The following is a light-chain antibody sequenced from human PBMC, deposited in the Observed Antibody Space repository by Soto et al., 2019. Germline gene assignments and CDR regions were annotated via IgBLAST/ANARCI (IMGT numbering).Light chain of an antibody. CDR3: SSYTGSTTLVV. CDR1: SSDVGRYNY. V-gene: IGLV2-14*01. J-gene: IGLJ2*01. Sequence: QSALTQPASVSGSPGQSLTISCTGTSSDVGRYNYVSWYQQHPGKAPKLMIYAVNNRPSGVSDRFSGSKSGNTASLTISGLQAEDEADYYCSSYTGSTTLVVFGGGTKLTVL. CDR2: AVN.